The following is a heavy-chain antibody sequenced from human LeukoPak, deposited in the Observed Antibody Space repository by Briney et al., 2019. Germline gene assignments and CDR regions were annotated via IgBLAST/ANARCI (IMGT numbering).Heavy chain of an antibody. Sequence: GASVKVSCKASAYTFTNYGIAWVRQAPGQGLEWMGWISAHNGNTNYAQKPQGRVTMTTDTATSTAYIELRSLASDDTAVYYCARDGYFDHWGQGTLVTVSS. CDR3: ARDGYFDH. J-gene: IGHJ4*02. V-gene: IGHV1-18*01. CDR2: ISAHNGNT. CDR1: AYTFTNYG.